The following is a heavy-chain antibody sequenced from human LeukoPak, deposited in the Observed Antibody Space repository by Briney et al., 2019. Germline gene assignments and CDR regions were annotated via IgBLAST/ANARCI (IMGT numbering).Heavy chain of an antibody. J-gene: IGHJ4*02. CDR3: ARGAYLGGGDY. CDR1: GYTFTGYY. D-gene: IGHD2-15*01. V-gene: IGHV1-2*02. Sequence: ASVKVSCKASGYTFTGYYMHWVRQAPGQGLEWMGWINPNSGGTNYAQKLQGRVTMTRDTSISTAYMELSRLRSEDTAVYYCARGAYLGGGDYWGQGTLVTVSS. CDR2: INPNSGGT.